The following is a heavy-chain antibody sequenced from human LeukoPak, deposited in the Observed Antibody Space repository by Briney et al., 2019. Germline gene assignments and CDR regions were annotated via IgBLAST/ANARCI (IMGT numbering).Heavy chain of an antibody. CDR1: GFSFSSYG. CDR2: ISGGGGST. Sequence: GSLRLSCAASGFSFSSYGMTWVRQAPGKGLEWVSSISGGGGSTNSADSVKGRFTISRDNSKNTLYLQKNSLRAEDTAVYYCAKSSYYDSSGYYREYYFDHWGQGTLVTVSS. CDR3: AKSSYYDSSGYYREYYFDH. J-gene: IGHJ4*02. D-gene: IGHD3-22*01. V-gene: IGHV3-23*01.